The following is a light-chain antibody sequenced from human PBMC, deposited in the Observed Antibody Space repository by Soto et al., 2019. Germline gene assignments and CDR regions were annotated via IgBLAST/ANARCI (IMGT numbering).Light chain of an antibody. CDR1: QTVGNY. CDR2: GAS. Sequence: EIVMTQSPDTLSVSPGERVTLSCRASQTVGNYLGWYQQKPGQAPRLLIYGASTRASVIPARFSGSGSGTEFTLTISSLQSEDFAVYYCQQYSNWPLTFGGGTKVEIK. CDR3: QQYSNWPLT. V-gene: IGKV3-15*01. J-gene: IGKJ4*01.